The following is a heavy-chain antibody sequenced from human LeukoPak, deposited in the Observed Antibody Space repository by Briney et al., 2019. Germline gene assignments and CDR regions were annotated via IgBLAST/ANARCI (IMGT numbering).Heavy chain of an antibody. CDR3: ARTMFRGVNFQYWFDA. V-gene: IGHV4-39*01. CDR2: IYYSGSA. J-gene: IGHJ5*02. CDR1: GGSISSSSYY. Sequence: SETLSLTCTVSGGSISSSSYYWGWIRQPPGKGLEWIGNIYYSGSAYHNPSLKSRVSISVDTSKNQFSLKLGSVTAADTAVYYCARTMFRGVNFQYWFDAWGQGTLVTVSS. D-gene: IGHD3-10*01.